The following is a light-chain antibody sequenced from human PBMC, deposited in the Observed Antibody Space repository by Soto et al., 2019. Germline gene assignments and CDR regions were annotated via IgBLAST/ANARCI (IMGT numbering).Light chain of an antibody. CDR2: SNN. J-gene: IGLJ3*02. CDR3: AAWDDSLNGWV. Sequence: QSVLTQPPSASGTPGQRVTISCSGSGSNIATNTVNWYQQFPGTAPKLLIYSNNQRPSGVPDRFSGSKSGTSASLAISGLQSEDEADYYCAAWDDSLNGWVFGGGTKLTVL. V-gene: IGLV1-44*01. CDR1: GSNIATNT.